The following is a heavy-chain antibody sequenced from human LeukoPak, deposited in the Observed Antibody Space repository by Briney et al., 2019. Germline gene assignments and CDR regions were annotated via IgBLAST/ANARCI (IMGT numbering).Heavy chain of an antibody. CDR1: GFTFSNYG. J-gene: IGHJ4*02. CDR3: AKDRDTAMEIDY. D-gene: IGHD5-18*01. Sequence: PGRSLRLSCAASGFTFSNYGMHWVRQAPGKGLEWVAVIWYDGSNKYYADSVKGRFTISRDNSKNTLYLQMKGLRAEDTAVYYCAKDRDTAMEIDYWGQGTLVTVSS. CDR2: IWYDGSNK. V-gene: IGHV3-33*06.